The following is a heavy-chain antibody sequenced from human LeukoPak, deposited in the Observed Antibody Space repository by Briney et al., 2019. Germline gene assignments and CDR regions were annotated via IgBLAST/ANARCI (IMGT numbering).Heavy chain of an antibody. J-gene: IGHJ5*02. CDR2: IYYSGST. V-gene: IGHV4-59*01. CDR1: GGSISSYY. D-gene: IGHD3-10*01. Sequence: PSETLSLTCTVSGGSISSYYWSWIRQPPGKGLEWIGYIYYSGSTNYSPSLKSRVTISVDTSKNQFSLKLSSVTAADTAVYYCARVPSALTYDMVRGVPQPYNWFDPWGQGTLVTVSS. CDR3: ARVPSALTYDMVRGVPQPYNWFDP.